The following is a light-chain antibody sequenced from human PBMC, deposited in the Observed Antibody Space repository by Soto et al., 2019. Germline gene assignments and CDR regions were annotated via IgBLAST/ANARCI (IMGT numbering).Light chain of an antibody. Sequence: EIVMTKSQATLSVFPGERATLSCGASQSVISNSAWYQQKPGQAPRLLIYGASARATGIPARFSGSGSGTEFALTICSLQSEDFAVYYCQQYKDWPLIFGGGTKVDIK. J-gene: IGKJ4*01. CDR2: GAS. V-gene: IGKV3-15*01. CDR1: QSVISN. CDR3: QQYKDWPLI.